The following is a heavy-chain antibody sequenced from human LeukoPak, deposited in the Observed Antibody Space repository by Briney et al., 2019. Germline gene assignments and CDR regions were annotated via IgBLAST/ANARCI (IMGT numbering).Heavy chain of an antibody. CDR3: ASTHILRFLEWGPGAFDI. J-gene: IGHJ3*02. CDR1: GYSISSGYY. D-gene: IGHD3-3*01. Sequence: SETLSLTCTVSGYSISSGYYWGWIRQPPGKVLEWIGRIYHSGSTYYNPSLKSRVTTSVDTSKNQFSLKLSSVTAADTVVYYCASTHILRFLEWGPGAFDIWGQGTMVTVSS. CDR2: IYHSGST. V-gene: IGHV4-38-2*02.